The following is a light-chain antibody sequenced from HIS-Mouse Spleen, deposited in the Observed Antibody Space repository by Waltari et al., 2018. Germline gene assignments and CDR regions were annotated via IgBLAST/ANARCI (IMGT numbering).Light chain of an antibody. J-gene: IGLJ3*02. V-gene: IGLV1-47*01. CDR3: AAWDDSLSGPV. CDR1: SSNIGSNY. CDR2: RTN. Sequence: QSVLTQPPSASGTPGQRVTISCSGSSSNIGSNYVTCYQQLPGTAPKLLIYRTNQRPSGVPDRFSGSKSGTSASLAISGLRSEDEADYYCAAWDDSLSGPVFGGGTKLTVL.